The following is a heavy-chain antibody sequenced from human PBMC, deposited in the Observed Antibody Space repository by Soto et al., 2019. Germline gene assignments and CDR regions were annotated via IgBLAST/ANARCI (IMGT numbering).Heavy chain of an antibody. CDR1: GYTFTSYG. CDR2: ISAYNGNT. J-gene: IGHJ5*02. CDR3: ARGQLLRKPWPAHWFDP. V-gene: IGHV1-18*01. D-gene: IGHD2-2*01. Sequence: ASVKVSCKASGYTFTSYGISWVRQAPGQGLEWMGWISAYNGNTNYAQKLQGRVTMTTDTSTSTAYMELRSLRSDDTAVYYCARGQLLRKPWPAHWFDPWGQGTLVTVS.